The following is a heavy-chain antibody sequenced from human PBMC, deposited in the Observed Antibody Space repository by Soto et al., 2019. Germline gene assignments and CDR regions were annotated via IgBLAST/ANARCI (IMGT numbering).Heavy chain of an antibody. CDR2: ISYDGSNK. V-gene: IGHV3-30-3*01. CDR1: GFTFSSYA. D-gene: IGHD5-18*01. Sequence: GGSLRLSCAASGFTFSSYAMHWVRQAPGKGLEWVAVISYDGSNKYYADSVKGRFTISRDNSKNTLHLQMNSLRAEDTAVYYCARDSPSQWIQLWSYYFDYWGQGTLVTVSS. J-gene: IGHJ4*02. CDR3: ARDSPSQWIQLWSYYFDY.